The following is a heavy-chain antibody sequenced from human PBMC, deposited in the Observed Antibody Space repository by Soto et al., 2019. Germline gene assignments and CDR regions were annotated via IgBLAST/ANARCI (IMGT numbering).Heavy chain of an antibody. CDR1: GGSISSSSYY. CDR3: ARHKGDYGDYYPYYFDY. J-gene: IGHJ4*02. CDR2: IYYSGST. Sequence: PSETLSLTCTVSGGSISSSSYYWGWIRQPPGKGLEWIGSIYYSGSTYYNPSLKSRVTISVDTSKNQFSLKLSSVTAADTAVYYCARHKGDYGDYYPYYFDYWGQGTLVTVSS. V-gene: IGHV4-39*01. D-gene: IGHD4-17*01.